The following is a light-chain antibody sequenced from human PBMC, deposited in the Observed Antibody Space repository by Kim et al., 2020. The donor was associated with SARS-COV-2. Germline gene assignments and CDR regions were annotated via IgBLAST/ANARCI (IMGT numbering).Light chain of an antibody. CDR3: QQYGSSPYS. V-gene: IGKV3-20*01. J-gene: IGKJ2*03. CDR1: QSVSSSF. Sequence: LCHGERAPLPCRASQSVSSSFLAWYQEKPGKAPRLLIYGASSRATGIPDRFSGSGSGTDFTLTISRLEPEDFAVYYCQQYGSSPYSFGQGTKLEI. CDR2: GAS.